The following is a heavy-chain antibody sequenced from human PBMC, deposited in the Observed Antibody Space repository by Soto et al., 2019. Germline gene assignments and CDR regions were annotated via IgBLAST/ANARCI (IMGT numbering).Heavy chain of an antibody. D-gene: IGHD2-2*03. CDR1: GFTFSSYA. J-gene: IGHJ1*01. CDR2: ISGSGGST. V-gene: IGHV3-23*01. Sequence: WGSLRLSCAASGFTFSSYAMSWVRQAPGKGLEWVSAISGSGGSTYYADSVKGRFTISRDNSKNTLYLQMNSLRAEDTAVYYCAKDGYCSSTSCPEYFQHWGQGTLVTVSS. CDR3: AKDGYCSSTSCPEYFQH.